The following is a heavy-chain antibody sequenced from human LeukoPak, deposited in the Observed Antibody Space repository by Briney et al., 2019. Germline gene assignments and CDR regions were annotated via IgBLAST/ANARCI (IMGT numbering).Heavy chain of an antibody. CDR3: ARPGGSSWLYFQH. Sequence: SQTLSLTCTVSGGSISSGGYYWSWIRQPPGKGLEWIGYVYHSGSTYYNPSLKSRVTISVDRSKNQFSLKLSSVTAADTAVYYCARPGGSSWLYFQHWGQGTLVTVSS. CDR1: GGSISSGGYY. J-gene: IGHJ1*01. D-gene: IGHD6-13*01. V-gene: IGHV4-30-2*01. CDR2: VYHSGST.